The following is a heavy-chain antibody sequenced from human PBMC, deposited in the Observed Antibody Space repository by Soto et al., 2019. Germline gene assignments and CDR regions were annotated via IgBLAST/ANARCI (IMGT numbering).Heavy chain of an antibody. CDR1: GFTFSSYD. D-gene: IGHD6-6*01. CDR2: IWYDSSSK. CDR3: AKDKAARPNDAFDI. J-gene: IGHJ3*02. Sequence: PGGSLRLSCAASGFTFSSYDMHWVRQAPGKGLEWVAVIWYDSSSKYYADSVKGRFTISRDNAKNSLYLQMNSLRAEDTALYYCAKDKAARPNDAFDIWGQGTMVTVSS. V-gene: IGHV3-33*03.